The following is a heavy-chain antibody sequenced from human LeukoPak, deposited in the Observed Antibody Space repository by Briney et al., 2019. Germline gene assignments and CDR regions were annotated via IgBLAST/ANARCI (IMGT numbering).Heavy chain of an antibody. CDR1: GFTFSSYA. CDR3: ATRMATASGNY. V-gene: IGHV3-23*01. CDR2: ISGSGGTT. J-gene: IGHJ4*02. D-gene: IGHD5-24*01. Sequence: GGSLRLSCAASGFTFSSYAMSWVRQAPGKGLEWVSGISGSGGTTNYADSVKGRFTISRDNSKNTLYLQMNSLRVEDTAVYYCATRMATASGNYWGQGTLVTVSS.